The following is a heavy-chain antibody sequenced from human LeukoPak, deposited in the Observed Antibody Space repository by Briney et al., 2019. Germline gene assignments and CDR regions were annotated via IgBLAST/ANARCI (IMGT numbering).Heavy chain of an antibody. V-gene: IGHV3-30*18. CDR2: ISYDGSNK. D-gene: IGHD6-19*01. CDR3: AKLPVAGLYFDY. CDR1: GFTFSSYG. Sequence: PGRSLRLSCAASGFTFSSYGMHWVRQAPGKGLEWVAVISYDGSNKYYADFVKGRFTISRDNSKNTLYLQMNSLRVEDTAVYYCAKLPVAGLYFDYWGQGTLVTVSS. J-gene: IGHJ4*02.